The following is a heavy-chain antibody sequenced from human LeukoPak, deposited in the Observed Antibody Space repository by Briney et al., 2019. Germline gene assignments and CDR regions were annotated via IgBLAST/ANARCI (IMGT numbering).Heavy chain of an antibody. CDR1: GGSFSGYY. J-gene: IGHJ4*02. Sequence: SETLSLTCAVYGGSFSGYYWSWLRQPPGKGLEWIGEINNSGSTNYNPSLKSRVTISVDTSNKQFSLKLSSVPAADAACYYCWSLAAANYYVDHWGQGTLVTVSS. CDR2: INNSGST. V-gene: IGHV4-34*01. CDR3: WSLAAANYYVDH. D-gene: IGHD6-13*01.